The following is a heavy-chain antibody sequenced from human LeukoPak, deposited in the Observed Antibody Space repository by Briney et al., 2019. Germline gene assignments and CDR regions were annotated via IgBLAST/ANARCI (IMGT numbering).Heavy chain of an antibody. D-gene: IGHD2-2*01. J-gene: IGHJ6*02. CDR3: ARDPNDCSSTSCPERYGMDV. CDR2: ISSSSSTI. V-gene: IGHV3-48*01. Sequence: SGGSLRLSCAASGFTFNNYYMSWVRQAPGKGLECVSCISSSSSTIYYADSVKGRFTISRDKAKNSLYLQMNALRAEDTAVYYCARDPNDCSSTSCPERYGMDVWGQGTTVTVSS. CDR1: GFTFNNYY.